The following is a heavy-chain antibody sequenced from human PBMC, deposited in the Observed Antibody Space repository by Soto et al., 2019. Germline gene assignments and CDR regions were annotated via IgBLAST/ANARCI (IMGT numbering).Heavy chain of an antibody. CDR3: ARDQAVPPVHYYYYGMDV. D-gene: IGHD6-19*01. V-gene: IGHV1-18*04. CDR2: ISAYNGNT. J-gene: IGHJ6*02. Sequence: QVQLVQSGAEVKKPGASVKVSCKASGYTFTSYGISWVRQAPGQGLEWMGWISAYNGNTNYAQKLQGRVTMTTDTATSTAYMELRSLRSDDTAVYYCARDQAVPPVHYYYYGMDVWGQGTTVTVSS. CDR1: GYTFTSYG.